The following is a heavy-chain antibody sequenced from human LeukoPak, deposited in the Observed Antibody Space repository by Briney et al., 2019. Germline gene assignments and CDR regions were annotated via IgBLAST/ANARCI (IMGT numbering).Heavy chain of an antibody. CDR1: GFTFSNYW. CDR2: IKYDGSEK. Sequence: GGSLRLSCAASGFTFSNYWMNWVRQAPGKGLEWVANIKYDGSEKYYVDSVKGRFTISRDNAKNSLYLEMNSLRVEDTALYYCTRAGGGTSMAPFDFWGQGTLVTVSS. V-gene: IGHV3-7*03. J-gene: IGHJ4*02. CDR3: TRAGGGTSMAPFDF. D-gene: IGHD5-18*01.